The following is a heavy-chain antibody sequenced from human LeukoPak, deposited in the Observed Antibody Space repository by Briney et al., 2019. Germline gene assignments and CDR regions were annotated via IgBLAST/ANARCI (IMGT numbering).Heavy chain of an antibody. CDR1: GGSISSSSYY. V-gene: IGHV4-39*07. CDR3: ARVDSGYDYYFDY. Sequence: SETLSLACTVSGGSISSSSYYWGWIRQPPGKGLEWIGEINHGGGTSYNPSLKSRVTVSVDTSKNQFSLKLSSVTAADTAVYYCARVDSGYDYYFDYWGQGTLVTVSS. J-gene: IGHJ4*02. D-gene: IGHD5-12*01. CDR2: INHGGGT.